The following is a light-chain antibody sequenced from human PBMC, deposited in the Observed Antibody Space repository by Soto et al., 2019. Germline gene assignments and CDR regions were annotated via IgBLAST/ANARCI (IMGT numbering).Light chain of an antibody. CDR1: QIIRNF. CDR2: ATS. J-gene: IGKJ5*01. Sequence: DLQMTQSPSSLSSSVGDRVTITCRASQIIRNFLNWYQYKPGTAPKPLIHATSKLQSGVPSRFSGNGSGTDFTLTISSLQPEDFATYYCQQSYSTPTITFGQGTRLEFK. V-gene: IGKV1-39*01. CDR3: QQSYSTPTIT.